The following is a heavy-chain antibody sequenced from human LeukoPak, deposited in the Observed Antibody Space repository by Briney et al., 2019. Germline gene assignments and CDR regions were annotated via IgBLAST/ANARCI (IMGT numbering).Heavy chain of an antibody. J-gene: IGHJ4*02. D-gene: IGHD6-19*01. Sequence: GSSVKVSCKASGGTFSSYAISWVRQAPGQGLEGMGRIIPIFGTANYAQRFQGRVTITADESTSTAYMELSSLRSEDTAVYYCARVPPGIAVAGTLVDYWGQGTLVTVSS. CDR2: IIPIFGTA. CDR1: GGTFSSYA. V-gene: IGHV1-69*15. CDR3: ARVPPGIAVAGTLVDY.